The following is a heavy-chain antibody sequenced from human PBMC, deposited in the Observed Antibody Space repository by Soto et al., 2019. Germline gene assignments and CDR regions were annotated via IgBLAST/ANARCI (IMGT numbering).Heavy chain of an antibody. J-gene: IGHJ5*02. CDR3: AASIHNRPYGGDDGGGRLDP. D-gene: IGHD5-12*01. V-gene: IGHV1-69*02. CDR2: IIPILGIA. CDR1: GGTFSSYT. Sequence: QVQLVQSGAEVKKPGSSVKVSCKASGGTFSSYTISWVRQAPGQGLEWMGRIIPILGIANYAQKFQGRVTIPADKSKSTAYMEMSSLRSEDTAVDYCAASIHNRPYGGDDGGGRLDPWGQRTLVTVSS.